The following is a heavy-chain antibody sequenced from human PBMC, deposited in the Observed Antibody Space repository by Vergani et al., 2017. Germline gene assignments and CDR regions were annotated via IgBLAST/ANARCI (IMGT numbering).Heavy chain of an antibody. CDR1: GFKFSDHY. Sequence: LEESGGGSVKPGGSLRLSCAASGFKFSDHYMSWIRQAPGKGLEWVSHISPGASTVSYTDSVTGRFTVSRDNDNTSLTLDMTTLRVEDTAVYYCAKNPGISTTRHYYAMDVGGKGTTVTVSS. D-gene: IGHD1-14*01. CDR3: AKNPGISTTRHYYAMDV. CDR2: ISPGASTV. V-gene: IGHV3-11*04. J-gene: IGHJ6*04.